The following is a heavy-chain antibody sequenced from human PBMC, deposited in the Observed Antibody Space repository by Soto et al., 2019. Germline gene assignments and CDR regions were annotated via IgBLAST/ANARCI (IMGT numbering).Heavy chain of an antibody. CDR3: VRGSGQWLASDAFDI. J-gene: IGHJ3*02. CDR2: ISSSSSYI. D-gene: IGHD6-19*01. CDR1: GFTFSSYS. V-gene: IGHV3-21*04. Sequence: EVQLVESGGGLVKPGGSLRLSCAASGFTFSSYSMNWVRQAPGKGLEWVSSISSSSSYIYYADSVKGRFTISRDNANNSLYLQMNSLRDEDTAIYYCVRGSGQWLASDAFDIWGQGTMVTVSS.